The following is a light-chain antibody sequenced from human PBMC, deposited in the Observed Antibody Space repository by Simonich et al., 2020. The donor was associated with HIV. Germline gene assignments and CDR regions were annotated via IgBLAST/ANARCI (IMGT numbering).Light chain of an antibody. CDR3: QQYNSYWT. CDR1: QSVSSN. Sequence: EIVMTQSPATLSVSPGERATLSCRASQSVSSNLAWYRQRPCQAPRLLIYGASTRATGIPARFSGSGSGTEFTLTISSLQSEDFATYYCQQYNSYWTFGQGTKVEIK. J-gene: IGKJ1*01. V-gene: IGKV3-15*01. CDR2: GAS.